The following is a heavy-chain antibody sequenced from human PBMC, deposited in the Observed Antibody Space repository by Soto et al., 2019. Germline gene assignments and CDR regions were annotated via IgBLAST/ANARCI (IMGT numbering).Heavy chain of an antibody. Sequence: PSETLSLTCTVSGGSISSYYWSWIRQPPGKGLEWIGYIYYSGSTNYNPSLKSRVTISVDTSKNQFSLKLSSVTAADTAVYYCARGGYIVVVVAAPHNALAICAQGTIVTGSS. CDR3: ARGGYIVVVVAAPHNALAI. CDR2: IYYSGST. J-gene: IGHJ3*02. V-gene: IGHV4-59*08. CDR1: GGSISSYY. D-gene: IGHD2-15*01.